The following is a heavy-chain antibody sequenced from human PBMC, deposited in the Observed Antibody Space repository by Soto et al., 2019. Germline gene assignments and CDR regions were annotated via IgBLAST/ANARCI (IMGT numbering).Heavy chain of an antibody. Sequence: QVQLVESGGGVVQPGRSLRLSCAASGFTFSSYGMHWVRQAPGKGLEWVAVISYDGSNKYYADSVKGRFTISRDNSKNTLYLQMYSLRAEDTAVYYCAKDYSSSLYYYYGMDVWGQGTTVTVSS. D-gene: IGHD6-6*01. V-gene: IGHV3-30*18. J-gene: IGHJ6*02. CDR1: GFTFSSYG. CDR3: AKDYSSSLYYYYGMDV. CDR2: ISYDGSNK.